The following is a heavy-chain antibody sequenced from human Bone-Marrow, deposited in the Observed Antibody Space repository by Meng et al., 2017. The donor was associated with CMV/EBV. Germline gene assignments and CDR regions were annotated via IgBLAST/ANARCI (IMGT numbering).Heavy chain of an antibody. CDR1: GFTFSSYA. D-gene: IGHD1-20*01. Sequence: GESLKISCAASGFTFSSYAMSWVRQAPGKGLEWVSVIYSGGSSTYYADSVKGRFTISRDNSKSTLYLQMNSLRAEDTAVYYCAKEGAGLTGNFDYWGQGTLVTVSS. J-gene: IGHJ4*02. V-gene: IGHV3-23*03. CDR3: AKEGAGLTGNFDY. CDR2: IYSGGSST.